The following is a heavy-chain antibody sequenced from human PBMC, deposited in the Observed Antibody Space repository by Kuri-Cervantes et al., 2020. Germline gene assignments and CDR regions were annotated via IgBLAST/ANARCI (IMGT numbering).Heavy chain of an antibody. V-gene: IGHV4-59*08. CDR3: ARYNGYDYFDY. D-gene: IGHD5-12*01. Sequence: GSLRLSCTVSGGSISSYYWSWIRQPPGKGLEWIGYIYYSGSTNYNPSLKSRVTISVDTYKNQFSLKVSSVTAADTAVYFCARYNGYDYFDYWGHGTLVTVSS. CDR2: IYYSGST. J-gene: IGHJ4*01. CDR1: GGSISSYY.